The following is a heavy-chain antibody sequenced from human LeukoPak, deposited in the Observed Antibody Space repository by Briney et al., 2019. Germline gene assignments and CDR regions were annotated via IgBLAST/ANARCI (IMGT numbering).Heavy chain of an antibody. J-gene: IGHJ4*02. CDR2: INHSGST. D-gene: IGHD6-13*01. Sequence: PSETLSLTCAVYGGSFSGYYWSWIRQPPGKGLEWIGEINHSGSTNYNPFLKSRVTISVDTAKNQFSLKLSSVTAADTAVYYCARGPRRSSRSFGYWGQGTLVTASS. V-gene: IGHV4-34*01. CDR3: ARGPRRSSRSFGY. CDR1: GGSFSGYY.